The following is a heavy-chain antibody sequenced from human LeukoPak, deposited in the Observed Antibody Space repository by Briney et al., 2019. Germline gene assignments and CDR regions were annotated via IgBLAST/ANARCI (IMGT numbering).Heavy chain of an antibody. V-gene: IGHV3-23*01. Sequence: GGSLRLSCAASGFTFSAYAISWVRQAPGKGLEWVSAISGSGGITYYADSVKGRFTISRGNSKNTLYLQMNSLRAGDTAVYYCAKHDPRRVVITNWFDPWGQGTLVTVSS. CDR2: ISGSGGIT. D-gene: IGHD3-22*01. CDR3: AKHDPRRVVITNWFDP. CDR1: GFTFSAYA. J-gene: IGHJ5*02.